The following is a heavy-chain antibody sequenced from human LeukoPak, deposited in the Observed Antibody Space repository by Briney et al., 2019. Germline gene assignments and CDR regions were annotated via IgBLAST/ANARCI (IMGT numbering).Heavy chain of an antibody. CDR3: ARDFNYDYVWGSYRYIEGDPPVFDY. CDR1: GYTFTSYD. Sequence: GASVKVSCKASGYTFTSYDINWVRQATGQGLEWMGWMNPNSGNTGYAQKFQERVTITRDMSTSTAYMELSSLRSEDTAVYYCARDFNYDYVWGSYRYIEGDPPVFDYWGQGTLVTVSS. CDR2: MNPNSGNT. V-gene: IGHV1-8*01. D-gene: IGHD3-16*02. J-gene: IGHJ4*02.